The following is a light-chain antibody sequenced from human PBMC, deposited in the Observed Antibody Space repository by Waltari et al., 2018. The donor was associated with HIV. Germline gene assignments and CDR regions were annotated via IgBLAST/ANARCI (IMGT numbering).Light chain of an antibody. J-gene: IGLJ1*01. CDR1: SSDGGDYNS. CDR2: DVS. V-gene: IGLV2-11*01. CDR3: CSYAGTYTYV. Sequence: QSALTQPRSVSGSPGQSVTIPCTGTSSDGGDYNSVSWYQQHPGKAPKLMIYDVSKWPSGVPDRFSGSKSGNTASLTISGLQAEDEADYYCCSYAGTYTYVFGTGTKVTVL.